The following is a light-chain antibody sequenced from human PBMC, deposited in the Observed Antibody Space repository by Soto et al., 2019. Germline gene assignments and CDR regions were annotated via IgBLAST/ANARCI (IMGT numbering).Light chain of an antibody. Sequence: EIVLTQSPATLSLSPGERATLFCRASQGVSSNLVWYQQKPGQVPRLLIFGAFNRATGIPARFSGNGSGTDLSLPISSLEPEDFAIYYCHQRSDWPITFGQGTRLEIK. V-gene: IGKV3-11*01. CDR3: HQRSDWPIT. CDR2: GAF. CDR1: QGVSSN. J-gene: IGKJ5*01.